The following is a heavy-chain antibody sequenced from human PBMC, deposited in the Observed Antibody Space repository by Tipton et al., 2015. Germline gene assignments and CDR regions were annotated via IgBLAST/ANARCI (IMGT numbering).Heavy chain of an antibody. V-gene: IGHV4-59*01. CDR3: ARDRPGANYFDS. Sequence: TLSLTCTVSGGSISSEYWSWIRQPPGKGLEWIGYVFYTGRTYYNPSLESRVTISVDTFENQFSLKLSSATAAATAVYYCARDRPGANYFDSWGQGTLVSVSS. J-gene: IGHJ4*02. CDR1: GGSISSEY. D-gene: IGHD7-27*01. CDR2: VFYTGRT.